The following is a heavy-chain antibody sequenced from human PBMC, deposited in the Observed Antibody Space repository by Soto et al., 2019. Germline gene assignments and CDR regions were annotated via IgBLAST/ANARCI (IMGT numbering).Heavy chain of an antibody. J-gene: IGHJ3*02. CDR1: GFTFSSYG. D-gene: IGHD3-22*01. V-gene: IGHV3-21*01. CDR2: VSSSSSYI. CDR3: ARGGGYYDTSGYNRDTFDM. Sequence: GGSLRLSCAGTGFTFSSYGMNWVRQAPGKGLEWVSCVSSSSSYIFYADSVKGRFTISRDNAKDSLHLQMNSLRAEDTAVYYCARGGGYYDTSGYNRDTFDMWGQGTMVTVSS.